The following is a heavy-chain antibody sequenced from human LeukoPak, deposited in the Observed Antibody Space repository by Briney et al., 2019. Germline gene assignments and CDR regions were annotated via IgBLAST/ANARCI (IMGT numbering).Heavy chain of an antibody. CDR1: GFIFSNYG. D-gene: IGHD4-17*01. Sequence: GGSLRLSCTASGFIFSNYGMSWVRQAPGKGLEWVANIKQDGSEKYYVDSVKGRFTISRDNAKNSLYLQMNSLRAEDTAVYYCAREYGGYWFDPWGQGTLVTVSS. CDR3: AREYGGYWFDP. CDR2: IKQDGSEK. V-gene: IGHV3-7*01. J-gene: IGHJ5*02.